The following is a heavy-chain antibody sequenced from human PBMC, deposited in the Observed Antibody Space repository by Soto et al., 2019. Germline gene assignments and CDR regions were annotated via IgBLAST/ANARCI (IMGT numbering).Heavy chain of an antibody. CDR1: GFTFGTYA. V-gene: IGHV3-23*01. D-gene: IGHD4-4*01. CDR3: AKQGAVTGDFDH. J-gene: IGHJ4*02. Sequence: EVRLLESGGGLVQPGGSLRLSCAASGFTFGTYAMNWVRQAPGKGLEWVSGISGSGASTYYADSVKGRFTISSDNSKNTLYLQMNSLEAEDTAVSYCAKQGAVTGDFDHWGQGTLVTVSS. CDR2: ISGSGAST.